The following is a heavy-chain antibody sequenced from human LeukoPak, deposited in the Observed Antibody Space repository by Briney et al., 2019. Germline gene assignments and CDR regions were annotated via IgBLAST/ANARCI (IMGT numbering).Heavy chain of an antibody. J-gene: IGHJ3*02. CDR2: IYSDDRT. D-gene: IGHD2-8*01. V-gene: IGHV3-53*04. Sequence: GGSLRLSCAASGFTASSNYMSWVRQAPGKGLEGVSVIYSDDRTYYADSVKGRFTISRHTSKKTLYLQMNSLRAEDTAVYYCAREVMAKCRAFDIWGQGTVVTVSS. CDR3: AREVMAKCRAFDI. CDR1: GFTASSNY.